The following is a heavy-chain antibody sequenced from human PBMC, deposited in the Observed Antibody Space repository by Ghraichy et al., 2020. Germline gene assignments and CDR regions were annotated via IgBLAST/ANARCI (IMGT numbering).Heavy chain of an antibody. J-gene: IGHJ4*02. CDR3: ARPRAYYYFDY. Sequence: GGSLRLSCAVSGFTFSGYWMSWVRQAPGKGLEWVAHIKEDGSEGRYGHSVNGRFTVSRDNTKNSLYLQMNSLRAEDTAIYYCARPRAYYYFDYWGQGTLVTVSS. CDR2: IKEDGSEG. D-gene: IGHD1-26*01. V-gene: IGHV3-7*03. CDR1: GFTFSGYW.